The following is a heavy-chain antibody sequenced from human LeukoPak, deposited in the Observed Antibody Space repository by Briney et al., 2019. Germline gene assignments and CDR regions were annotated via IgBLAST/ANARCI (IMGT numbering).Heavy chain of an antibody. CDR1: GFTFSSYA. CDR3: AKGKSGSYYPPFDY. V-gene: IGHV3-23*01. D-gene: IGHD1-26*01. J-gene: IGHJ4*02. Sequence: HPGGSLRLSCAASGFTFSSYAMSWVRQAPGKGLEWVSAISGSGGSTYYADSVKGRFTISRDNSKNTLYLQMNGLRAEGTAVYYCAKGKSGSYYPPFDYWGQGTLVTVSS. CDR2: ISGSGGST.